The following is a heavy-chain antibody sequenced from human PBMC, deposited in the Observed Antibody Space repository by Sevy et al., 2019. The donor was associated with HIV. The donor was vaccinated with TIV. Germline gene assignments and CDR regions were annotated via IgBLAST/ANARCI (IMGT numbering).Heavy chain of an antibody. V-gene: IGHV3-23*01. D-gene: IGHD6-19*01. CDR3: AKEDHSSGWYGVKAGMDV. CDR1: GFTFSSYA. CDR2: ISGSGGST. Sequence: GGSLRLSCAASGFTFSSYAMSWVRQAPGKGLEWVSAISGSGGSTYYADSVKGRFTINRDNSKNTLYRQMNSLRAEDTAVYYCAKEDHSSGWYGVKAGMDVWGQGTTVTVSS. J-gene: IGHJ6*02.